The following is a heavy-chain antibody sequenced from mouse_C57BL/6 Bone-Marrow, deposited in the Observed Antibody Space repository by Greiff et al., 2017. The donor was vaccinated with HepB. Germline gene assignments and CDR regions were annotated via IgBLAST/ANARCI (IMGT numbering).Heavy chain of an antibody. J-gene: IGHJ3*01. D-gene: IGHD4-1*01. Sequence: VQLQQPGTELVKPGASVNLSRKASGYTFTSYWMHWVKQRPGQGLEWIGNINPSNGGTNYNEKFKSKATLTVDKSSSTAYMQLSSLTSEDSAVYYCASANWDVGAWFAYWGQGTLVTVSA. CDR3: ASANWDVGAWFAY. V-gene: IGHV1-53*01. CDR1: GYTFTSYW. CDR2: INPSNGGT.